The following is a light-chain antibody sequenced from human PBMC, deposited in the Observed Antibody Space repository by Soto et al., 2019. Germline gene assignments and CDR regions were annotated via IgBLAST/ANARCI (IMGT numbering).Light chain of an antibody. V-gene: IGKV1-39*01. CDR2: AAS. Sequence: DIQMTQSPSSLSASVGDRVTITCRASQSISSYLNWYQQKPGKAPKLLIYAASSLQSGVPSRFSGSGFGTDFTLTISSLQPEDFATYYCQQSYRTPRVFGGGTKVEVK. CDR1: QSISSY. J-gene: IGKJ4*01. CDR3: QQSYRTPRV.